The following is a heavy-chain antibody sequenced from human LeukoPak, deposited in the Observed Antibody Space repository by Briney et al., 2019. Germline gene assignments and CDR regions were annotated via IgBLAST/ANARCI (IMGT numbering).Heavy chain of an antibody. Sequence: GASVKVSCKASGYTFTDYYMYWVRQAPGQGLEWMGRIITNSGGTKYAQKFQGRVTMTRDTSNSTAYMEVSRLRSDDTAVYYCARDLGQIHYSGSFVYWGQGTLVTVSS. CDR1: GYTFTDYY. J-gene: IGHJ4*02. CDR2: IITNSGGT. CDR3: ARDLGQIHYSGSFVY. D-gene: IGHD3-10*01. V-gene: IGHV1-2*06.